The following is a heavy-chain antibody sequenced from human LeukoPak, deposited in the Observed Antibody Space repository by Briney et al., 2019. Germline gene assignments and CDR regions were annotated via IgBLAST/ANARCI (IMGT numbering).Heavy chain of an antibody. Sequence: GGSLRLSCAASGFTFDDYAMHWVRQAPGKGLEWVSGISWNSGSIGYADSVKGRFTISRDNAKNSLYLQMNSLRAEDMALYYCAKDIQSSGSYYFDYWGQGTLVTVSS. CDR2: ISWNSGSI. D-gene: IGHD1-26*01. CDR1: GFTFDDYA. CDR3: AKDIQSSGSYYFDY. J-gene: IGHJ4*02. V-gene: IGHV3-9*03.